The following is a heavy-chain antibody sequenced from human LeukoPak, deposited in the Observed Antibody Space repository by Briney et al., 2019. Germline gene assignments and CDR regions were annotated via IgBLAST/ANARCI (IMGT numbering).Heavy chain of an antibody. D-gene: IGHD5-24*01. CDR3: ARDEEMATIGLVYAFDI. V-gene: IGHV1-69*04. CDR2: IIPILGIA. J-gene: IGHJ3*02. CDR1: GGTHSSYA. Sequence: SVKVSCKASGGTHSSYAISWVRQAPGQGLEWMGRIIPILGIANYAQKFQGRVTITADKSTSTAYMELSSLRSEDTAVYYCARDEEMATIGLVYAFDIWGQGTMVTVSS.